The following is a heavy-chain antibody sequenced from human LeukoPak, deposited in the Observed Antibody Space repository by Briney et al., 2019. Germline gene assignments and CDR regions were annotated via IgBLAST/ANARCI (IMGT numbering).Heavy chain of an antibody. J-gene: IGHJ6*02. CDR1: GFTFGDYA. V-gene: IGHV3-49*03. Sequence: GGALRLSCTASGFTFGDYAMSWFRQAPGKGLEGVGFIRSKAYGGTTEYAASVKGRFTISRDDSKSIAYLQMNSLKTEDTAVYYCTRDLEFRLRWYPLYYYGMDVWGQGTTVTVSS. D-gene: IGHD4-23*01. CDR3: TRDLEFRLRWYPLYYYGMDV. CDR2: IRSKAYGGTT.